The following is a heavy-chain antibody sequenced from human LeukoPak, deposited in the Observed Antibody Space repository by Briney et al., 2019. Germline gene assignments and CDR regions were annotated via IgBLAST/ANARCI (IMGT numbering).Heavy chain of an antibody. CDR3: GRDYYYDSSGPFDY. CDR2: ISAYNGNT. CDR1: GYTCTIYG. Sequence: ASVTVSFKASGYTCTIYGISWVRHAPGQGIGWMGWISAYNGNTNYSQKLQGSVTMTTDTTTRKAYIEQRSLRSADTTFFYCGRDYYYDSSGPFDYWGQGTVVTVSS. D-gene: IGHD3-22*01. J-gene: IGHJ4*02. V-gene: IGHV1-18*01.